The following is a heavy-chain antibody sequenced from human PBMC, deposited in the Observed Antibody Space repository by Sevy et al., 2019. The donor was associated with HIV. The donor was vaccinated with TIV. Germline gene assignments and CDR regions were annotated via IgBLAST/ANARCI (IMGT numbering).Heavy chain of an antibody. Sequence: GGSLRLSCAASGFTFSSYDMHWVRQATGKGLEWVSAIGTAGETYYPGSVKGRFTISRENAKNSLYLQMNSLRAGDTAVYYCARGTRFYYDSSGYYYYFDYWGQGTLVTVSS. CDR3: ARGTRFYYDSSGYYYYFDY. V-gene: IGHV3-13*01. D-gene: IGHD3-22*01. CDR1: GFTFSSYD. J-gene: IGHJ4*02. CDR2: IGTAGET.